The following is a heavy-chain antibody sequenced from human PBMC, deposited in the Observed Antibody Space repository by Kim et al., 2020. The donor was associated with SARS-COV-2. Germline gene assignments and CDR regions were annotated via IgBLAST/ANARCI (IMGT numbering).Heavy chain of an antibody. J-gene: IGHJ3*02. Sequence: SETLSLTCTVSGGSISSYYRSWIRQPPGKGLEWIGYIYYSGSTNYNPSLKSRVTISVDTSKNQFSLKLSSVTAADTAVYYCAREVDDYIWGSYRSDAFDIWGQGTMVTVSS. CDR3: AREVDDYIWGSYRSDAFDI. CDR2: IYYSGST. CDR1: GGSISSYY. D-gene: IGHD3-16*02. V-gene: IGHV4-59*01.